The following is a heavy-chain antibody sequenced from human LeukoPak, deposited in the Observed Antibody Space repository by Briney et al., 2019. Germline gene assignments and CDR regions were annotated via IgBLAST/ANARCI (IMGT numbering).Heavy chain of an antibody. CDR3: ASTAEASMGGFFDY. CDR2: IYYSGST. J-gene: IGHJ4*02. CDR1: GGSISSSSYY. V-gene: IGHV4-39*01. Sequence: SETLSLTCTVSGGSISSSSYYWGWIRQPPGKGLEWIGSIYYSGSTYYNPSLKSRVTISVDTSKNQFSLKLSSVTAADTAVYYCASTAEASMGGFFDYWGQGTLVTVSS. D-gene: IGHD3-16*01.